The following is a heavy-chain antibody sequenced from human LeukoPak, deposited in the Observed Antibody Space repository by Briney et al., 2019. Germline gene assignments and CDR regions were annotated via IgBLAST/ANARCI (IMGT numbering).Heavy chain of an antibody. D-gene: IGHD6-13*01. CDR1: GRSVSRYY. Sequence: SETLSLTCPVSGRSVSRYYWSWIRQPPGKGLEWIGCIYYSGNTSYIPSLKSRVTISVDTSKNQFSLKLSSVTAADTAVYYCARTHRGSSPSDYWGQGTLVTVSS. CDR2: IYYSGNT. V-gene: IGHV4-59*08. J-gene: IGHJ4*02. CDR3: ARTHRGSSPSDY.